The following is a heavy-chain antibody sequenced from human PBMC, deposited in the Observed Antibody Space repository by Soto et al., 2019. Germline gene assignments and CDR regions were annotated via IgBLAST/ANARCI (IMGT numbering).Heavy chain of an antibody. CDR1: GYSLSHPRMG. CDR3: ARVLYSGREV. Sequence: QVTLKESGPVLVKPTETLTLTCTVSGYSLSHPRMGVSWIRQPPGKALEWLAHISAHDEKSYSTAPMTRLTISQATSKTQVALTMTNSYPVNITTYYTARVLYSGREVWGPGTTVTVSS. V-gene: IGHV2-26*01. J-gene: IGHJ6*02. D-gene: IGHD3-3*01. CDR2: ISAHDEK.